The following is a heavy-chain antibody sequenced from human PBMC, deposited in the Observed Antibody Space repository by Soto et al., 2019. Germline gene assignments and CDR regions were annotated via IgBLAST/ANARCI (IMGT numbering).Heavy chain of an antibody. CDR1: GFTFSSYG. CDR3: ARDAGYSSSWYQNYYYGMDV. V-gene: IGHV3-33*01. CDR2: IWYDGSNK. D-gene: IGHD6-13*01. Sequence: QVQLVESGGGVVQPGRSLRLSCAASGFTFSSYGMHWVRQAPGKGLEWVAVIWYDGSNKYYADSVKGRFTISRDNSKNTLYLQMNRLRAEDTAVYYCARDAGYSSSWYQNYYYGMDVWGQGTTVTVSS. J-gene: IGHJ6*02.